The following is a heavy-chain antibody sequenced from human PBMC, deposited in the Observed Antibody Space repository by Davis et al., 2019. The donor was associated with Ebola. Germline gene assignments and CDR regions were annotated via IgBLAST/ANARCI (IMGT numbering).Heavy chain of an antibody. CDR2: MNPNSGNT. CDR1: GYTFTSYD. CDR3: ARETSTIFGVVISTDNWFDP. Sequence: ASVKVSCKASGYTFTSYDINWVRQATGQGLEWMGWMNPNSGNTGYAQKFQGRVTITRNTSISTAYMELSSLRSEDTAVYYCARETSTIFGVVISTDNWFDPWGQGTLVTVSS. J-gene: IGHJ5*02. V-gene: IGHV1-8*03. D-gene: IGHD3-3*01.